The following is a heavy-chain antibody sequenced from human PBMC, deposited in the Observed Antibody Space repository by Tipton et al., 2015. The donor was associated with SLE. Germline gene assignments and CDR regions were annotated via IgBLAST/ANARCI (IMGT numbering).Heavy chain of an antibody. CDR3: ARDPGIAAAGNFWYFDL. J-gene: IGHJ2*01. CDR2: IYHSGST. D-gene: IGHD6-13*01. V-gene: IGHV4-38-2*02. CDR1: GGSFSGYY. Sequence: TLSLTCAVYGGSFSGYYWGWIRQPPGKGLEWIGSIYHSGSTYYNPSLKSRVTISVDTSKNQFSLKLSSVTAADTAVYYCARDPGIAAAGNFWYFDLWGRGTLVTVSS.